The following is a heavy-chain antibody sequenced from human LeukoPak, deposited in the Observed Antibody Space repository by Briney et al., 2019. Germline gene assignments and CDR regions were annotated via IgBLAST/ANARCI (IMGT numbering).Heavy chain of an antibody. Sequence: PGGSLRLSCATSGFTFNNNAMSWVRQAPGKGLEWVSAISYSGDTTYYADSVKGRFTISRDNSKNILYLQMNSLRAEDTAIYYCAKDYGDHDFDYWGQGTLVTVSP. CDR2: ISYSGDTT. D-gene: IGHD4-17*01. CDR3: AKDYGDHDFDY. J-gene: IGHJ4*02. CDR1: GFTFNNNA. V-gene: IGHV3-23*01.